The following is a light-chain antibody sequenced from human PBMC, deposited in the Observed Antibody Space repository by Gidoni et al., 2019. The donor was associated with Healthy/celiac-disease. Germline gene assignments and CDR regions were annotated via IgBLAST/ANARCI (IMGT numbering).Light chain of an antibody. V-gene: IGKV1-39*01. Sequence: DIKMSQSPSSLSASVGDRVTITCRASQSISSYLNWYQQKPGKAPKLLIYAASSLQTGVPSRFSGSGSGTDFTLTISSLQPEDIATYYCQQCYSPPLNFGRGTKLEIK. CDR1: QSISSY. CDR3: QQCYSPPLN. J-gene: IGKJ2*01. CDR2: AAS.